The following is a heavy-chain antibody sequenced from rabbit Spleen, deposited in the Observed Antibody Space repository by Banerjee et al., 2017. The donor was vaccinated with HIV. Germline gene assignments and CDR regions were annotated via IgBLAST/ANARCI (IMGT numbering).Heavy chain of an antibody. V-gene: IGHV1S47*01. CDR3: ARGLFYAGGAAYDDAPFSL. CDR2: IEPIFGIT. Sequence: QEQLVESGGGLVQPGGSLKLSCKASGFDLNTYGVSWVRQAPGKGLEWIGYIEPIFGITYYANWVNGRFSISRENAQNTVFLQMTSLTAADTATYFCARGLFYAGGAAYDDAPFSLWGPGTLVTVS. CDR1: GFDLNTYG. D-gene: IGHD4-2*01. J-gene: IGHJ4*01.